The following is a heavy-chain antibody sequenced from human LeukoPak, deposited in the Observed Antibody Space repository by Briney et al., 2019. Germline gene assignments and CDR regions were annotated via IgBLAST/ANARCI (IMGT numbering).Heavy chain of an antibody. CDR3: ASTFPSYGGNSGNAFDI. J-gene: IGHJ3*02. CDR1: GYSFTSYW. CDR2: IYPGDSDT. V-gene: IGHV5-51*01. D-gene: IGHD4-23*01. Sequence: GESLKISCKGSGYSFTSYWIGLVRQVPGKGLEGMGIIYPGDSDTRYSPSFQGQVAMSADQSISTPYLQWSSLKASDTAMYYCASTFPSYGGNSGNAFDIWGQGTMVTVSS.